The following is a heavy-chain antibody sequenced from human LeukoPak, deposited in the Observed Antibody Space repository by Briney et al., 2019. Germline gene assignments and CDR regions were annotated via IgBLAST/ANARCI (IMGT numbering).Heavy chain of an antibody. CDR1: GFSVSNYY. CDR3: ARDRAVTQDWVEFDP. Sequence: GGSLRLSCAGSGFSVSNYYMSWVRQAPGKGLEWVSLIRDSGETFYADSLKGRFTISRDNSKDTMYIQMNRLRVEDTAVYFCARDRAVTQDWVEFDPWGQGTMVTVSS. D-gene: IGHD4-17*01. J-gene: IGHJ5*02. V-gene: IGHV3-66*03. CDR2: IRDSGET.